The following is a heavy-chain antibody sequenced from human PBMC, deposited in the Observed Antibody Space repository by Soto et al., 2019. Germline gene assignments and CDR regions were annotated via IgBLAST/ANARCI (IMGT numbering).Heavy chain of an antibody. V-gene: IGHV1-2*04. Sequence: ASVKVSCKASGYTFTGYYMHWVRQAPGQGLEWMGWINPNSGGTNYAQKFQGWVTMTRDTSISTAYLELSRLRSDDTAVYYCARGGDDYGSSGYSPPFDFWGQGTLVTVSS. CDR1: GYTFTGYY. CDR2: INPNSGGT. D-gene: IGHD3-22*01. CDR3: ARGGDDYGSSGYSPPFDF. J-gene: IGHJ4*02.